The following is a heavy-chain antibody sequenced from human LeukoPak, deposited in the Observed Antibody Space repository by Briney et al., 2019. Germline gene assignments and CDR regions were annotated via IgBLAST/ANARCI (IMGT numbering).Heavy chain of an antibody. CDR1: GGSISSYY. V-gene: IGHV4-59*12. CDR3: AMYSSSSDSIDY. CDR2: IYYRGAP. J-gene: IGHJ4*02. Sequence: SETLSLTCTVSGGSISSYYWGWIRQPPGKGLEWVGQIYYRGAPNYNPSLESRVTISVDRSKNQFSLKLSSVTAADTAVYYCAMYSSSSDSIDYWGQGTLVTVSS. D-gene: IGHD6-6*01.